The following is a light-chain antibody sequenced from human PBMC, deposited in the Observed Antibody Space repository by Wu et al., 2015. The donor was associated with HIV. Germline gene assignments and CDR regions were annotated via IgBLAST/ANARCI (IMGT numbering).Light chain of an antibody. Sequence: EIVLTQSPGTLSLSPGERATLSCRASQSVSSSYLAWYQQKLGQAPRLLIYGASSRATGIPDRFSGSGLGTDFTLTISRLEPEDFAVYYCQQYGSSPRTFGQGTKVEIK. J-gene: IGKJ1*01. CDR1: QSVSSSY. CDR2: GAS. CDR3: QQYGSSPRT. V-gene: IGKV3-20*01.